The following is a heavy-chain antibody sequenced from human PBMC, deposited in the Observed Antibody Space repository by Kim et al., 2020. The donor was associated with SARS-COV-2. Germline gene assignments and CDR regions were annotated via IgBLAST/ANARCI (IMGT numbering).Heavy chain of an antibody. J-gene: IGHJ4*02. CDR1: GYTFTSYG. CDR3: ARGGARYFDWLLPKIDFDY. D-gene: IGHD3-9*01. V-gene: IGHV1-18*01. CDR2: ISAYNGNT. Sequence: ASVKVSCKASGYTFTSYGISWVRQAPGQGLEWMGWISAYNGNTNYAQKLQGRVTMTTDTSTSTAYMELRSLRSDDTAVYYCARGGARYFDWLLPKIDFDYWGQGTLVTVSS.